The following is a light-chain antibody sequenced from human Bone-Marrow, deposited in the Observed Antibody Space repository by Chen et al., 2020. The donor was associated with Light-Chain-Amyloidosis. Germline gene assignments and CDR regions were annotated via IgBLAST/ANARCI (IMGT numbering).Light chain of an antibody. J-gene: IGLJ3*02. V-gene: IGLV2-14*03. Sequence: QSALTQPASVSGSPGQSITISFTETSSDVGGYNYVSWYQQHPGKAPKLRIYDVSNRPSGVSNRFSGSKSGNTASLTISGLQAEDEADYYCSSYTSSSTLVFGGGTKLTVL. CDR2: DVS. CDR1: SSDVGGYNY. CDR3: SSYTSSSTLV.